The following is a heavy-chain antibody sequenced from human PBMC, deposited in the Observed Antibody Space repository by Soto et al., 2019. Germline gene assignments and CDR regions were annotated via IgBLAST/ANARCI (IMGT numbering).Heavy chain of an antibody. J-gene: IGHJ5*02. CDR1: GGSFSGYY. Sequence: SETLSLTCAVYGGSFSGYYWSWIRQPPGKGLEWIGEINHSGSTNYNPSLKSRVTISVDTSKNQFSLKLSSVTAADTAVYYCARGYYYGSGSYNYWSDPWGQGTQVTGSS. D-gene: IGHD3-10*01. CDR2: INHSGST. V-gene: IGHV4-34*01. CDR3: ARGYYYGSGSYNYWSDP.